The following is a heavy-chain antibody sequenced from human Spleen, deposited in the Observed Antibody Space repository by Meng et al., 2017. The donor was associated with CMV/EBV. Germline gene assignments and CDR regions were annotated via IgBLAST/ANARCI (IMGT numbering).Heavy chain of an antibody. CDR2: MNPKSGTK. CDR1: GYTFTGYY. D-gene: IGHD3-3*01. CDR3: ARDLGPYEDGFNGMDV. J-gene: IGHJ6*02. V-gene: IGHV1-2*06. Sequence: ASVKVSCKASGYTFTGYYIHWVRQAPGQGVEWMGRMNPKSGTKNYAQKFQGRVTMTRDTSISTAYMELSRLRSDDTAVYYCARDLGPYEDGFNGMDVWGQGTTVTVSS.